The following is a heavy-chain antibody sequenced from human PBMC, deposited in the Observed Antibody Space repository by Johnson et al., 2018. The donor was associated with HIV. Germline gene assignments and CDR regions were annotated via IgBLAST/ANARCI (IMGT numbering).Heavy chain of an antibody. V-gene: IGHV3-9*01. Sequence: VQLVESGGGLVQPGRSLRLTCAASGFIFDDYAMYWVRQAPGKGLEWVSGISCNSGIIGYADSVKGRFTISRDNAKNSLYLQMNRLRGEDTALYHCAKDMSGYDDAFDIWGQGTMVTVSS. CDR3: AKDMSGYDDAFDI. CDR2: ISCNSGII. J-gene: IGHJ3*02. CDR1: GFIFDDYA. D-gene: IGHD5-12*01.